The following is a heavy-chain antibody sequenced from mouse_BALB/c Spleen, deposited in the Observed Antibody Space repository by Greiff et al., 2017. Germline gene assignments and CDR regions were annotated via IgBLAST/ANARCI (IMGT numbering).Heavy chain of an antibody. Sequence: EVKLQESGGDLVKPGGSLKLSCAASGFTFSSYGMSWVRQTPDKRLEWVATISSGGSYTYYPDSVKGRFTISRDNAKNTLYLQMSSLKSEDTAMYYCAREGGLRRPFDYWGQGTTLTVSS. J-gene: IGHJ2*01. CDR3: AREGGLRRPFDY. CDR2: ISSGGSYT. CDR1: GFTFSSYG. V-gene: IGHV5-6*01. D-gene: IGHD2-4*01.